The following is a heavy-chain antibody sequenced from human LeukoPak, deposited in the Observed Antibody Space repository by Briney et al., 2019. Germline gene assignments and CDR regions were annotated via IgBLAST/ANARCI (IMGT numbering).Heavy chain of an antibody. J-gene: IGHJ6*02. D-gene: IGHD3-16*01. Sequence: GGSLRLSCAASGFSFSSYAMSWVRQALGKGLEWVSGTSGSGTRTHYVDSVKGRFTISRDNSKNTLYLQMNSLRAGDTAVYYCAKSLGGDYYYGMDVWGQGTTVTVS. V-gene: IGHV3-23*01. CDR3: AKSLGGDYYYGMDV. CDR2: TSGSGTRT. CDR1: GFSFSSYA.